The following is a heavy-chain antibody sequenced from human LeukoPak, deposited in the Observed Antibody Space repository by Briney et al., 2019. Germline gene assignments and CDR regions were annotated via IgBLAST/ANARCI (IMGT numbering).Heavy chain of an antibody. CDR3: ARRAGSSRTRNAFDI. Sequence: GESLKISCKASGYSFTTYWIGWVRQVPGKGLEWVGIIYPADSTAKYSPSFQGQVTISADKSISTAYLQWSSLKASDTAKYYCARRAGSSRTRNAFDIWGQGTMVTVSS. J-gene: IGHJ3*02. D-gene: IGHD6-13*01. V-gene: IGHV5-51*01. CDR2: IYPADSTA. CDR1: GYSFTTYW.